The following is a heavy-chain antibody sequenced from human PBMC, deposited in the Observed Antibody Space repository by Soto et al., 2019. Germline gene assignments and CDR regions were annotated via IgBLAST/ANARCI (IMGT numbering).Heavy chain of an antibody. J-gene: IGHJ3*02. V-gene: IGHV1-3*01. CDR3: ARSGSCTSTSCYGGFAI. D-gene: IGHD2-2*01. CDR1: GYTFTNYA. CDR2: INAGDGNT. Sequence: QVQLVQSGAEVKKPGASVKVSCKTSGYTFTNYAIHWVRQAPGQRLEWMGWINAGDGNTKYSQKFQGRVTINRDTSASTAYMELSSLRSEDAAVYYCARSGSCTSTSCYGGFAIWGQGTMVTVSS.